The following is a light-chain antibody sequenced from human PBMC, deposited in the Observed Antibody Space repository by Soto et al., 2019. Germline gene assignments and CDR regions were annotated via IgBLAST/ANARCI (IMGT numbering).Light chain of an antibody. CDR1: QSIRSNY. CDR2: DAS. Sequence: EIVLTQSPGTLSLSPGERATLSCRASQSIRSNYLAWYQQKPGQAPRVVIYDASSRATGMPDRISGSGTGTEFTPTISRTEREEGAEYYGEHYGTPPDTFGGGTKVEIK. CDR3: EHYGTPPDT. V-gene: IGKV3-20*01. J-gene: IGKJ4*01.